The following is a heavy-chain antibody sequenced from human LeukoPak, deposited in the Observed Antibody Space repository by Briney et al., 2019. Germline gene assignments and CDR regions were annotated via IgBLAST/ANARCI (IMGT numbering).Heavy chain of an antibody. V-gene: IGHV1-46*01. CDR2: INPGGGST. D-gene: IGHD5-24*01. J-gene: IGHJ5*02. Sequence: ASVKVSCRASGYTFTSYYLHWVRQAPGQGLEWMGIINPGGGSTIYAQNFLGRVSMTRDTSTSTVYMELSSLSSEDTAVYYCARSPEMATIPGICSQNWFDTWGQGTLVTVSS. CDR1: GYTFTSYY. CDR3: ARSPEMATIPGICSQNWFDT.